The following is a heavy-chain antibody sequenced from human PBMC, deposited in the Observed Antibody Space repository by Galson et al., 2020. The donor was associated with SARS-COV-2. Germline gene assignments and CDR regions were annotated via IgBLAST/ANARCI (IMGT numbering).Heavy chain of an antibody. D-gene: IGHD3-9*01. CDR3: AREYYDILTGYYFGMDV. CDR1: GFSLSTSGMR. V-gene: IGHV2-70*04. Sequence: SGPTLVKPTQTLTLTCTFSGFSLSTSGMRVSWIRQPPGKALEWLARIDWDDDKFYSTSLKTRLTISKDTSKNQVVLTMTNMDPVDTATYYCAREYYDILTGYYFGMDVWGQGTTVTVSS. J-gene: IGHJ6*02. CDR2: IDWDDDK.